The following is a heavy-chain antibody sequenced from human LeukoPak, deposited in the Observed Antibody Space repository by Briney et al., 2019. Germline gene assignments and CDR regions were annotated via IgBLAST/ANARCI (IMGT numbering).Heavy chain of an antibody. D-gene: IGHD4-17*01. CDR2: ITSSSSTI. CDR3: ARDLSTVTEPDIYYYYYGMDV. V-gene: IGHV3-48*01. J-gene: IGHJ6*02. Sequence: LTGGSLRLSCAASGFTFSSYSMNWVRQAPGKGLEWVSYITSSSSTIYYADSVKGRFTISRDNAKNSLYLQMNSLRAEDTAVYYCARDLSTVTEPDIYYYYYGMDVWGQGTTVTVSS. CDR1: GFTFSSYS.